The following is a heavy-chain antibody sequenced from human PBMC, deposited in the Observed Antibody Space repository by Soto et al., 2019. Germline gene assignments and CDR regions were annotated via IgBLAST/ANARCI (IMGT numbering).Heavy chain of an antibody. D-gene: IGHD3-10*01. CDR2: TNSGGSLI. J-gene: IGHJ4*02. CDR3: ARETSYGQSATIVGEF. Sequence: EVQLVESGGGLVQPGGSLRLSCVGSGFRFNEYEINWVRQAPGKGLEWISYTNSGGSLIYYAASVKGRFTISRDNYKDSVYLQMNSLRADDTALYYCARETSYGQSATIVGEFWGQGTLVTVSS. V-gene: IGHV3-48*03. CDR1: GFRFNEYE.